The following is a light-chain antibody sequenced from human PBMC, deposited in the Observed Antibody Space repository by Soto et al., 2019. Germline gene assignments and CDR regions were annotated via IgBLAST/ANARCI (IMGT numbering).Light chain of an antibody. J-gene: IGLJ2*01. CDR1: SSDVGSYNL. Sequence: QSVLTQPASVSGFPGQSITISCTGTSSDVGSYNLVSWYQQHPGKAPKLIIYEGSKRPSGVSNRFSGSKSGNTASLTISGLQAEDEADYYCCSYAGSRSFVVFGGGTKLTVL. CDR3: CSYAGSRSFVV. CDR2: EGS. V-gene: IGLV2-23*03.